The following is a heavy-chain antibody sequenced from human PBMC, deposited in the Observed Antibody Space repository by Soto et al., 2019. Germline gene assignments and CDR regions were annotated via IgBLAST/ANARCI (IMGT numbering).Heavy chain of an antibody. Sequence: QVQLVGSGGGVVQPGRSLRLSCAASGFTFSSYAMHWVRQAPGKGLEWVAVISYDGSNKYYADSVKGRFTISRDNSKNTLYLQMNSLRAEDTAVYYCAREGIVGATTGIDYWGQGTLVTVSS. CDR3: AREGIVGATTGIDY. D-gene: IGHD1-26*01. J-gene: IGHJ4*02. CDR2: ISYDGSNK. CDR1: GFTFSSYA. V-gene: IGHV3-30-3*01.